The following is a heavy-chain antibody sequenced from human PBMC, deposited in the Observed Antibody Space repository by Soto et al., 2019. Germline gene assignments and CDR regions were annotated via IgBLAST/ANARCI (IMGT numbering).Heavy chain of an antibody. D-gene: IGHD6-25*01. CDR3: AKEPGGPDWYFDL. J-gene: IGHJ2*01. CDR1: GVTCISVG. CDR2: IKSIINGGTT. Sequence: PWRSLRLPWAAVGVTCISVGGNWFLQAPGKGLEWVGRIKSIINGGTTHYADSVKGRFTVSRDNSKNTLYLQMNSLRAEDTAVYNCAKEPGGPDWYFDLWGRGTLVTVSS. V-gene: IGHV3-15*07.